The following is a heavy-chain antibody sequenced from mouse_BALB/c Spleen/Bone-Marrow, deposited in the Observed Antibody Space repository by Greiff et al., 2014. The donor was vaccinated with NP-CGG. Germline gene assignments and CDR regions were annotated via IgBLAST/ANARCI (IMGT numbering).Heavy chain of an antibody. CDR2: IYPGDGDT. CDR3: ARVRNWADY. Sequence: QVHVKQSGAELVRPGSSVKISCKASGYAFSSYWMNWVKQGPGQGLEWIGQIYPGDGDTNYNGKFKGKATLTADKSSSTAYMQLSSLTSEDSAVNFCARVRNWADYWGQGTTLTVSS. V-gene: IGHV1-80*01. CDR1: GYAFSSYW. J-gene: IGHJ2*01. D-gene: IGHD4-1*01.